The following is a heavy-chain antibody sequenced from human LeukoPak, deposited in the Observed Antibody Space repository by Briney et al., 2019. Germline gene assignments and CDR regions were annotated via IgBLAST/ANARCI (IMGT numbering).Heavy chain of an antibody. D-gene: IGHD6-19*01. CDR3: ARASWDFSRGGRDAFDI. CDR1: GYTFTSYD. V-gene: IGHV1-8*01. Sequence: GASVKVSCKGSGYTFTSYDINWVRQATGQGLEWMGWMNPNSGNTGYAQKFQGRVTMTRNTSISTAYMELSSLRSEDTAVYYCARASWDFSRGGRDAFDIWGQGTMVTVSS. CDR2: MNPNSGNT. J-gene: IGHJ3*02.